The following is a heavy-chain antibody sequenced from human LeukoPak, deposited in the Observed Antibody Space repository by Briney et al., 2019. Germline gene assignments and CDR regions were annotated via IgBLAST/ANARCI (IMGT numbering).Heavy chain of an antibody. J-gene: IGHJ4*02. Sequence: SETLSLTCTVSGGSTSSSSYYWAWIRQPPGKGLEWIGSIYNSGSTYYNSSLKSRVTISVDTSKNQFSLKLTSVTAAETAVYYCVAAVAAIDYWGQGTLVTVSS. D-gene: IGHD2-15*01. CDR1: GGSTSSSSYY. CDR3: VAAVAAIDY. CDR2: IYNSGST. V-gene: IGHV4-39*01.